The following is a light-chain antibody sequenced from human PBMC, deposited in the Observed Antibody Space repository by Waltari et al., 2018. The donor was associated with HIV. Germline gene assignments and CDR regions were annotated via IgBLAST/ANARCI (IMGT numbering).Light chain of an antibody. V-gene: IGLV1-44*01. CDR3: ATWDARLNGRV. CDR2: GDN. Sequence: QSVLTQSPSASGTPGPRVTISCSGSSSNIGSYSVSWYPHLPGTAPKLLMYGDNQRPSGVPDRFSASKSGTSASLAITGLQSKDEADYYCATWDARLNGRVFGGGTRLTVL. J-gene: IGLJ2*01. CDR1: SSNIGSYS.